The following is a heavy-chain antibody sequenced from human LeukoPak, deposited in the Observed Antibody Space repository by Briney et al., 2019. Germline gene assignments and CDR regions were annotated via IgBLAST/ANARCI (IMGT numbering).Heavy chain of an antibody. CDR3: ARDSGRDGYNLDYFDC. CDR2: INSDGSST. D-gene: IGHD5-24*01. Sequence: QPGGSLRLSCAASGFTFSSYWMHWVRQAPGKGLVWVSRINSDGSSTSYADSVKGRFTISRDNAKNTLYLQMNSLRAEDTAVYYCARDSGRDGYNLDYFDCWGQGTLVTVSS. CDR1: GFTFSSYW. V-gene: IGHV3-74*01. J-gene: IGHJ4*02.